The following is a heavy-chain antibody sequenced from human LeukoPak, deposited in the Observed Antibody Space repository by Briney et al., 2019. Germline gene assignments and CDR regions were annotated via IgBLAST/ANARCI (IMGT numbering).Heavy chain of an antibody. CDR3: ARGAVAGDFDY. D-gene: IGHD6-19*01. CDR1: GFTFSSYE. CDR2: IYHSGST. J-gene: IGHJ4*02. Sequence: GSLRLSCAASGFTFSSYEMNWVRQAPGKGLEWIGEIYHSGSTYYNPSLKSRVTISVDTSKNQFSLKLSSVTAADTAVYYCARGAVAGDFDYWGQGTLVTVSS. V-gene: IGHV4-34*01.